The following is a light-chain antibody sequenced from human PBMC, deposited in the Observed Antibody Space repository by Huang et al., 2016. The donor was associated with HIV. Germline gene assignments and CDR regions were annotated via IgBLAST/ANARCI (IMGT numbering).Light chain of an antibody. CDR3: MQGTHWPYT. CDR2: KVS. Sequence: DVVMTQSPLSLPVTLGQPASISCRSGQSLVYSDGNTYVYLFLQRPGQSPRRLIYKVSNRDSGVPDRFSGSGSGTDFTLKISRVEAEDVGVYYCMQGTHWPYTFGQWTKLEIK. CDR1: QSLVYSDGNTY. V-gene: IGKV2-30*01. J-gene: IGKJ2*01.